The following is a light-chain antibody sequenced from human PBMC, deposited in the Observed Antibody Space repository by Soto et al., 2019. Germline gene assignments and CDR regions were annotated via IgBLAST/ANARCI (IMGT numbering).Light chain of an antibody. V-gene: IGLV1-47*01. J-gene: IGLJ1*01. Sequence: QSALTQPPSVSGTPGQRVSISCSGDSSTFANNYVHWYQQVPGAAPKLLIYRSDQRPSGVPDRVSASKSGNTASLTVSGLRAEDEADYYCSSYAGSNNFVFGSGTKLTVL. CDR2: RSD. CDR1: SSTFANNY. CDR3: SSYAGSNNFV.